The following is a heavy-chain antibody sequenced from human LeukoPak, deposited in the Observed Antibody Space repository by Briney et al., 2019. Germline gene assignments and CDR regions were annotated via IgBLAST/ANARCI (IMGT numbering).Heavy chain of an antibody. D-gene: IGHD5-18*01. CDR3: AKDPHTGYSFAY. CDR1: GFPFSASA. J-gene: IGHJ4*02. V-gene: IGHV3-23*01. Sequence: PGGSLRLSCAAFGFPFSASAMSWVRQAPGKGLEWVSSLSGSGGSTYYADSVKGRFTISRDNSKNTLYLQMNSLRVEDTAVYYCAKDPHTGYSFAYWGQGTLVTVSS. CDR2: LSGSGGST.